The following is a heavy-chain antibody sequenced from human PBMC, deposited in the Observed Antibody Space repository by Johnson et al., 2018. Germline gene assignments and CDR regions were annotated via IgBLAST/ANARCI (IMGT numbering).Heavy chain of an antibody. CDR2: INHSGRN. Sequence: QVQLQQWGAGLLKASETLSLTCAVYGGSFSGYYWSWIRQPPGKGLEWIGEINHSGRNKYNPSLKSRVTISVDTSKNQFSLKLSAVTAADTAVYYCARDSLPATAVGAEYFQHWGQGTLVTVSS. D-gene: IGHD2-2*01. J-gene: IGHJ1*01. CDR3: ARDSLPATAVGAEYFQH. V-gene: IGHV4-34*01. CDR1: GGSFSGYY.